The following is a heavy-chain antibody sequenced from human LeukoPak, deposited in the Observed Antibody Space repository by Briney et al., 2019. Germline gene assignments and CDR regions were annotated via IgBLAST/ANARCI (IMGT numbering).Heavy chain of an antibody. D-gene: IGHD2-2*01. CDR2: INPNSGGT. CDR1: GYTFTAYY. CDR3: VKDRPCGTCMPMDA. Sequence: ASVKVSCKASGYTFTAYYMHWVRQAPGQGLEWMGWINPNSGGTNYAQNFQGRVTMTRDTSISTAYMELSRLRSDDTAIYYCVKDRPCGTCMPMDAWGQGTTV. V-gene: IGHV1-2*02. J-gene: IGHJ6*02.